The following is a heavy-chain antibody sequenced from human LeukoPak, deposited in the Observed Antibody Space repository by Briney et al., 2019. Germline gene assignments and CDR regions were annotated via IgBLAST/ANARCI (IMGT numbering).Heavy chain of an antibody. Sequence: GASVKVSCKASEYTFTSYDINWVRQATGQGLEWMGWMNPNSGNTVYAQKFQGRVTMTRDTSISTAYMELSSLRSEDTAVYYCARAPGIAAAHLDWGQGTLVTVSS. D-gene: IGHD6-13*01. V-gene: IGHV1-8*01. CDR3: ARAPGIAAAHLD. CDR2: MNPNSGNT. CDR1: EYTFTSYD. J-gene: IGHJ4*02.